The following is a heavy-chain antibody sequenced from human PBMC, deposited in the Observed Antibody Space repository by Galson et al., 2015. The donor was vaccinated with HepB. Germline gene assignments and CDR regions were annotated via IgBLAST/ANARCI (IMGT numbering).Heavy chain of an antibody. V-gene: IGHV3-43*01. CDR3: AKDMGNYYDSSGYGS. CDR1: GFTSDDYT. D-gene: IGHD3-22*01. Sequence: SLRLSCAASGFTSDDYTMHWVRQAPGKGLGWVSLISWDGGSTYYADSVKGRFTISRDNSKNSLYLQMNSLRTEDTALYYCAKDMGNYYDSSGYGSWGQGTLVTVSS. CDR2: ISWDGGST. J-gene: IGHJ4*02.